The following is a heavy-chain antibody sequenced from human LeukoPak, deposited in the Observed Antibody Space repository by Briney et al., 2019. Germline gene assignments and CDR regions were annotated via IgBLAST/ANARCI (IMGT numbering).Heavy chain of an antibody. D-gene: IGHD2-21*01. CDR2: LSYGGSP. J-gene: IGHJ4*02. V-gene: IGHV4-39*01. CDR1: GGSISSSNYY. CDR3: ARYRDCYFTNFDN. Sequence: SETLSLTCTVSGGSISSSNYYWGWVRQPPGKGLEWIGSLSYGGSPYHNPSLKSRLTISVDTSKNQFSLKLRSVAAADTAVYYCARYRDCYFTNFDNWGQGTLVTVSS.